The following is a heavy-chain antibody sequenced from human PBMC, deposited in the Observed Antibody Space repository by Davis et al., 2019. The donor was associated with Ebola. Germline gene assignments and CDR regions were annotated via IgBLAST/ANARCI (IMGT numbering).Heavy chain of an antibody. CDR1: SGSFSGYY. CDR2: ISHTGDT. Sequence: SETLSLTCAVYSGSFSGYYWSWIRQSPGKGLEWIGEISHTGDTNYNPSLKSRVIISVDTSKNQFSLKLNSVNAADTAVYYCARCTIFASSWFDPWGQGTLVTVSS. V-gene: IGHV4-34*01. J-gene: IGHJ5*02. CDR3: ARCTIFASSWFDP. D-gene: IGHD3-3*01.